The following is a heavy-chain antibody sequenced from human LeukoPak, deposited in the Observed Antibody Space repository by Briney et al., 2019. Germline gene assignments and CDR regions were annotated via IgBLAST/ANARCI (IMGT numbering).Heavy chain of an antibody. Sequence: GGSLRLSCAASGFTFSSYAMHWVRQAPGKGLEWVAVIWYDGSNKYYADSVKGRFTISRDNSKNTLYLQMNSLRAEDTAVYYCAREYSSGWYSPPYYAFDIWGQGTMVTVSS. D-gene: IGHD6-19*01. CDR2: IWYDGSNK. J-gene: IGHJ3*02. CDR3: AREYSSGWYSPPYYAFDI. V-gene: IGHV3-33*08. CDR1: GFTFSSYA.